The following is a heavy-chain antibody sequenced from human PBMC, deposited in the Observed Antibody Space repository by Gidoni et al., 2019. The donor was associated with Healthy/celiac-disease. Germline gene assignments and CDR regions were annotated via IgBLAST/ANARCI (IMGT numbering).Heavy chain of an antibody. Sequence: STNYNPSLKSRVTISVDTSKNQFSLKLSSVTAADTAVYYCARVVRGVIRGNWFDPWGQGTLVTVSS. CDR3: ARVVRGVIRGNWFDP. CDR2: ST. J-gene: IGHJ5*02. V-gene: IGHV4-59*01. D-gene: IGHD3-10*01.